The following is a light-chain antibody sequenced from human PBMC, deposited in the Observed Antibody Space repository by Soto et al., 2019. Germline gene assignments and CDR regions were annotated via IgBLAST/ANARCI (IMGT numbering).Light chain of an antibody. CDR2: DAS. V-gene: IGKV1-33*01. CDR1: QSISSY. Sequence: DIQMTQSPSTLSASVGDRVTITCRASQSISSYLNWYQQKPGKAPKLLIYDASNLETGVQSRFSGSGSGTDFTFTIRSLQPEDIATYYCQHCHSLPLTFGQGTRLEIK. J-gene: IGKJ5*01. CDR3: QHCHSLPLT.